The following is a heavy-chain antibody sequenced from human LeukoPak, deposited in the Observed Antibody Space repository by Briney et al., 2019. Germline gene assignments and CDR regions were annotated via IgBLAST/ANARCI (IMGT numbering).Heavy chain of an antibody. CDR3: ARRSEFGVLYYMDV. Sequence: GGSLRLSCAASGFSFSSYSMNWVRQPPGKGLEWVSYISASSGTIYYADSVKGRFTISRDNAKNSLYLQMNSLRGEDTAVYYCARRSEFGVLYYMDVWGKGTTVTVSS. D-gene: IGHD3-16*01. V-gene: IGHV3-48*01. CDR2: ISASSGTI. CDR1: GFSFSSYS. J-gene: IGHJ6*03.